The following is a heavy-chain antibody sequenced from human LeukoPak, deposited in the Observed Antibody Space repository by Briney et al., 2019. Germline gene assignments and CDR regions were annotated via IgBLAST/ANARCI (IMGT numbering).Heavy chain of an antibody. CDR1: GFTFSSYW. V-gene: IGHV3-74*01. CDR3: ARDQQDHDFSSGTTNWFDL. Sequence: GGSLRLSCAASGFTFSSYWMHWVRQAPGKGLVWVSRINSDGSSTSYADSVKGRFTISRDNAKNTLYLQMNSLRAEDTAVYYCARDQQDHDFSSGTTNWFDLWGQGTLVTVSS. CDR2: INSDGSST. J-gene: IGHJ5*02. D-gene: IGHD3-3*01.